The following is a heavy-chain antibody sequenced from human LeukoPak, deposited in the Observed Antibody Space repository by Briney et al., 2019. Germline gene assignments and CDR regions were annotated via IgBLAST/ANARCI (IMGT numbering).Heavy chain of an antibody. CDR2: IYPDDSDT. J-gene: IGHJ4*02. D-gene: IGHD1-26*01. Sequence: GESLKISCKVSGYTFSNYWIGWVRQMPGKGLEWMGIIYPDDSDTRYSPSFQGQVTISVDKSISSAYLQWSSLKASDTAMYYCARKISGSYYGLDYWGRGTLVTVSS. V-gene: IGHV5-51*01. CDR1: GYTFSNYW. CDR3: ARKISGSYYGLDY.